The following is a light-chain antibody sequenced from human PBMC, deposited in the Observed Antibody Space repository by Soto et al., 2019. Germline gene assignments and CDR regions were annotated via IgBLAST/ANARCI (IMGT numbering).Light chain of an antibody. Sequence: ETVMTQSPAALYVSPGERATLSCRASQSVSSNVAWYQQTPGQAPRLLIYGASTRAAGIPDRFSGSGSGTEFTLTISSLQSEDFAVYYCQQYNNWPPVTFGQGTRLEIK. V-gene: IGKV3-15*01. CDR2: GAS. CDR3: QQYNNWPPVT. CDR1: QSVSSN. J-gene: IGKJ5*01.